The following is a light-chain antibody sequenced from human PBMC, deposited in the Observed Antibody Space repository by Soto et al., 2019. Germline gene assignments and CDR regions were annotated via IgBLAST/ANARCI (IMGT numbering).Light chain of an antibody. CDR2: DVS. CDR3: QQYSRYPFT. CDR1: QSISEW. J-gene: IGKJ3*01. V-gene: IGKV1-5*01. Sequence: DIPMTQSPSTLSASVGDRVTITCRASQSISEWLTWYQQKPGRAPKLLIYDVSSLESGVPSRFSGSRSETEFTLNISSLQPDDFATYYCQQYSRYPFTFGPGTKVDIK.